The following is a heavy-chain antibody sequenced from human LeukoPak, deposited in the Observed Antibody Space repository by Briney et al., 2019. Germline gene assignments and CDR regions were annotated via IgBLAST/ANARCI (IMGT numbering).Heavy chain of an antibody. V-gene: IGHV3-43*02. J-gene: IGHJ4*02. CDR1: GFTFDDYA. CDR3: AKGYDYYDSSGPFDC. Sequence: GGSLRLSCAASGFTFDDYAMHWVRQAPGKGLEWVSLISGDGGSTYYADSVKGRFTISRDNSKNSLYLQMNSLKTEDTALYYCAKGYDYYDSSGPFDCWGQGTLVTVSS. CDR2: ISGDGGST. D-gene: IGHD3-22*01.